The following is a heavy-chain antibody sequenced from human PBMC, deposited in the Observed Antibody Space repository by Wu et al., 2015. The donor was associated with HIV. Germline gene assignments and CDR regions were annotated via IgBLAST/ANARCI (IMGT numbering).Heavy chain of an antibody. CDR3: ARAHYDYVWGRNEGGYFDY. CDR2: IIPIFGTA. J-gene: IGHJ4*02. D-gene: IGHD3-16*01. CDR1: GGTFSSYA. V-gene: IGHV1-69*05. Sequence: QVQLVQSGAEVKKPGSSVKVSCKASGGTFSSYAISWVRQAPGQGLEWMGGIIPIFGTANYAQKFQGRVTITTDESTSTAYMELSSLRSEDTAVYYCARAHYDYVWGRNEGGYFDYWGQGTLVTVSS.